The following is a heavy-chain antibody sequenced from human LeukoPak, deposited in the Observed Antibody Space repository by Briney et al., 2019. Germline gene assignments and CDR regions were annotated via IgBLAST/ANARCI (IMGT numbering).Heavy chain of an antibody. CDR3: ARVISNCSGGSCYYHWFDP. CDR1: GYTFTGYY. Sequence: ASVKVSCKASGYTFTGYYMHWVRQAPGQGLEWMAWINPNSGGTNYAQKFQGRVTMTRDTSISTAYMELSRLRSDDTAVYYCARVISNCSGGSCYYHWFDPWGQGTLVTVSS. CDR2: INPNSGGT. V-gene: IGHV1-2*02. D-gene: IGHD2-15*01. J-gene: IGHJ5*02.